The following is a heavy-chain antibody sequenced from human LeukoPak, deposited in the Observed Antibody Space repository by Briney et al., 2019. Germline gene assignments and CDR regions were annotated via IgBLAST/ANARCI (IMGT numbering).Heavy chain of an antibody. CDR3: ARVSRGVNICDS. Sequence: ASVKVSCKASGYTFTSNYIHWVRQAPGQGLEWMGMIYPRDGSTSYAQKFQGRVTMTTDTSTSTAYMELRSLRSDDTAVYYCARVSRGVNICDSWGQGTLVTVSS. V-gene: IGHV1-46*01. CDR2: IYPRDGST. J-gene: IGHJ4*02. D-gene: IGHD2/OR15-2a*01. CDR1: GYTFTSNY.